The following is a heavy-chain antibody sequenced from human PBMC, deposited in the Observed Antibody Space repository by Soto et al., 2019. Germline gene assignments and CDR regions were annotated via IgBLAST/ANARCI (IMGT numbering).Heavy chain of an antibody. J-gene: IGHJ3*02. D-gene: IGHD7-27*01. V-gene: IGHV1-3*01. CDR3: ARVWTGAKGEVGHAFDI. CDR1: GYTFTSYA. Sequence: ASVKVSCKASGYTFTSYAMHWVRQAPGQRLEWMGWINAGNGNTKYSQKFQGRVTITRDTSASTAYMELSSLRSEDTAVYYCARVWTGAKGEVGHAFDIWGQGTMVTVSS. CDR2: INAGNGNT.